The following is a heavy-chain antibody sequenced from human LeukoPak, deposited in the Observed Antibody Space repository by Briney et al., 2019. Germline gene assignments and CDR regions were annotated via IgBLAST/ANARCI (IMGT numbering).Heavy chain of an antibody. Sequence: SVKVSCKASGGTFSSYAISWVRQAPGQGLEWMGRIIPILGIANYAQKFQGRVTITRDTSASTAYMELSSLRSEDTAVYYCARGGYYDSSGYSKPYFDYWGQGILVTVSS. CDR2: IIPILGIA. CDR3: ARGGYYDSSGYSKPYFDY. CDR1: GGTFSSYA. J-gene: IGHJ4*02. V-gene: IGHV1-69*04. D-gene: IGHD3-22*01.